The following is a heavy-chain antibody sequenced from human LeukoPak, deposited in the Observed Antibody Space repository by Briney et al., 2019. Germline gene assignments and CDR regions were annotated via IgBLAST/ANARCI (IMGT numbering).Heavy chain of an antibody. J-gene: IGHJ4*02. CDR3: AKIAPPDY. V-gene: IGHV3-23*01. CDR2: ISASGDVT. Sequence: GGSLRLSCAASGFSFSAYPMGWVRQAPGKGLQWLSGISASGDVTFHADRVKGRFAISRDNSKNTLYLQMNSLRAEDTAVYYCAKIAPPDYWGQGTLVTVSS. D-gene: IGHD2-21*01. CDR1: GFSFSAYP.